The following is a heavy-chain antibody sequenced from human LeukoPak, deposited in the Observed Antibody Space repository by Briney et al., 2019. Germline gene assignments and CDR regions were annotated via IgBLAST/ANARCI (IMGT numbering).Heavy chain of an antibody. V-gene: IGHV3-74*01. Sequence: GGSLRLSCAASGFTFSSYWMHWVRQAPGKGLVWVSRINSDGSSTSYADSVKGRFTISRDNAKNTLYLQMNSLRAEDTAVYYCARVDSSSWYDVGYYFGYWGQGTLVTVSS. CDR2: INSDGSST. J-gene: IGHJ4*02. D-gene: IGHD6-13*01. CDR3: ARVDSSSWYDVGYYFGY. CDR1: GFTFSSYW.